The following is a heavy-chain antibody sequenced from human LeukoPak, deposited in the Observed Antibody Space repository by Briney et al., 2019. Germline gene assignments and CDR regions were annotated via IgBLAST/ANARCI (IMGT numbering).Heavy chain of an antibody. J-gene: IGHJ4*02. Sequence: AGGSLRLSCEGSGFAFNVFGMHWIRQAPGKGLEWVAFIRADGVFTNYAEAVKGRFTISRNNSDNTVFLQMESVRPDDTAVYYCARKSMSSRRFEYWGQGTLVTVSS. CDR1: GFAFNVFG. CDR2: IRADGVFT. V-gene: IGHV3-30*02. D-gene: IGHD3-10*01. CDR3: ARKSMSSRRFEY.